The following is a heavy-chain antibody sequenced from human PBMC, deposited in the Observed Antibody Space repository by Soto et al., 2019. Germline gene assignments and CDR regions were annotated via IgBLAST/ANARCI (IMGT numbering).Heavy chain of an antibody. CDR3: ASQAGSQYYYGMDV. CDR1: GGSISSSSYY. J-gene: IGHJ6*02. D-gene: IGHD3-10*01. V-gene: IGHV4-39*01. Sequence: QLQLQESGPGLVKPSETLSLTCTVSGGSISSSSYYWGWIRQPPGKGLEWFGSIYYSGSTYYNPSLKSRATISVDTSKNQFSLKLSSVTAADTAVYYCASQAGSQYYYGMDVWGQGTTVTVSS. CDR2: IYYSGST.